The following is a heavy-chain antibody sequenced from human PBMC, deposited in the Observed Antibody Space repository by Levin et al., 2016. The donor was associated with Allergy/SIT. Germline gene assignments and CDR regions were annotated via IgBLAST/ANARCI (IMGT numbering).Heavy chain of an antibody. CDR1: GFNFSNHW. V-gene: IGHV3-74*01. Sequence: GALRLSCAASGFNFSNHWMHWVRQVPGKGLVWVSRIDNEGTTGYADSVRGRFTISRDNAKKMLYLQMNRLRVEDTAVYYCAKTGYWGQGILVTVSS. CDR2: IDNEGTT. J-gene: IGHJ4*02. CDR3: AKTGY.